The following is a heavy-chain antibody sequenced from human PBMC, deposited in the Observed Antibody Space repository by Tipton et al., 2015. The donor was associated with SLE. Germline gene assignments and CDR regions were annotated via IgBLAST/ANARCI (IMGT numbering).Heavy chain of an antibody. CDR3: ARGGNDSSGYYSH. Sequence: SLRLSCAASGFTFSSYWMSWVRQAPGKGLEWVANIKQDGSEKYYVDSVKGRFTISRDNAKNSLYLQMNSLRAEDTAVYYCARGGNDSSGYYSHWGQGTLVTVSS. CDR2: IKQDGSEK. V-gene: IGHV3-7*05. D-gene: IGHD3-22*01. CDR1: GFTFSSYW. J-gene: IGHJ4*02.